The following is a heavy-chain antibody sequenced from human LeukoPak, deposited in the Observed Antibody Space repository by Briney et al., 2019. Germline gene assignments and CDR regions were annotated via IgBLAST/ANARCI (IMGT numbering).Heavy chain of an antibody. CDR2: INSVGSST. V-gene: IGHV3-74*01. Sequence: GGSLRLSCAASGFTFSSYWMHWVRQAPGKGLVWVSRINSVGSSTSYADSVKGRFTISRDNAKNTLYLQMNSLRAEDTAVYYCARDSARSWWFDPWGQGTLVTVSS. CDR3: ARDSARSWWFDP. J-gene: IGHJ5*02. CDR1: GFTFSSYW.